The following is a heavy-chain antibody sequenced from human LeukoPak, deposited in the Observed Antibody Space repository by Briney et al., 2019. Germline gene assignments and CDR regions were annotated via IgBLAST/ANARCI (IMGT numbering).Heavy chain of an antibody. J-gene: IGHJ4*02. V-gene: IGHV4-39*01. CDR2: MYYSGNT. CDR1: GGSISSGHYW. CDR3: VRQRGVGSCSFDY. Sequence: SETLSLTCTVPGGSISSGHYWWGWIRQPPGKGLDWIGSMYYSGNTHYNPSLQSRVTVSVDTSKNQFSLKLTSVTAADTAVYYCVRQRGVGSCSFDYWGQGNLVTVSS. D-gene: IGHD2-15*01.